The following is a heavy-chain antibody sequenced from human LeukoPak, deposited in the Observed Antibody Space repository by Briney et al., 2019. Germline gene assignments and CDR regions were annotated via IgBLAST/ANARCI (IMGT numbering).Heavy chain of an antibody. V-gene: IGHV1-2*02. CDR1: GYTFTGYY. CDR2: INPNSGGT. CDR3: ARGLVGATAELLYFDY. J-gene: IGHJ4*02. D-gene: IGHD1-26*01. Sequence: GASVKVSCKASGYTFTGYYMHWVRQAPGQGLEWMGWINPNSGGTNYAQKFQGRVTMTRDTSISTAYMELSRLRSEDTAVYYCARGLVGATAELLYFDYWGQGTLVTVSS.